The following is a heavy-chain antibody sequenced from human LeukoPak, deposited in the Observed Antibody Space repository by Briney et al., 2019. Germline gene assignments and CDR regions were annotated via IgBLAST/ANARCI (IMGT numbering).Heavy chain of an antibody. Sequence: SETLSLTCAVYGGSFSGYYWSWIRQPPGKGLEWIGEINHSGSTNYNPSLKSRVTISVDTSKNQFSLKLSSVTAADTAVYYCARADGDYVYYYYYMDVWGKGTTVTVSS. CDR2: INHSGST. CDR1: GGSFSGYY. D-gene: IGHD4-17*01. J-gene: IGHJ6*03. CDR3: ARADGDYVYYYYYMDV. V-gene: IGHV4-34*01.